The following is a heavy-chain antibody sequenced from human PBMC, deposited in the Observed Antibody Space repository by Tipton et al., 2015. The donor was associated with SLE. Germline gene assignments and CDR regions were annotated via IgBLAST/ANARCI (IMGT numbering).Heavy chain of an antibody. J-gene: IGHJ4*02. CDR3: TRDPYYYDSSGSPYSY. D-gene: IGHD3-22*01. CDR1: GGSISAYY. Sequence: TLSLTCAVYGGSISAYYWSWIRQPPGKGLEWIGEISHTGSTNFNPSLKSRVTISVDTSKNQFSLKLNSVTAADTAVYYCTRDPYYYDSSGSPYSYWGQGTLVTVSS. CDR2: ISHTGST. V-gene: IGHV4-34*01.